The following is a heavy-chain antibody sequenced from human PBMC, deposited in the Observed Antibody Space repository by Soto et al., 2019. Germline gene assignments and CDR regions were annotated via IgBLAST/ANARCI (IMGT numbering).Heavy chain of an antibody. V-gene: IGHV3-48*01. CDR3: ARGDIVVVPAATDYYYYYYMDV. Sequence: GGSLRLSCAASGFTFSSYSMNWVRQAPGKGLEWVSYISSSSSTIYYADSVKGRFTISRDNAKNSLYLQMNSLRAEDTAVYYCARGDIVVVPAATDYYYYYYMDVWGKGTTVTVS. J-gene: IGHJ6*03. CDR2: ISSSSSTI. D-gene: IGHD2-2*01. CDR1: GFTFSSYS.